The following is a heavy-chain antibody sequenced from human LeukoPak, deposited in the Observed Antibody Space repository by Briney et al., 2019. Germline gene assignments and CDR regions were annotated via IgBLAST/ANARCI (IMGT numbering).Heavy chain of an antibody. Sequence: PGGSLRLSCAASGFNFRTHSLNWVRQAPGKGLEWVSSISSSGDYKYYAESMKGRFTISRDNAKNSVFLQMSSLRVEDTAVYYCARDSDGSGWLDYYMDVWGKGTTVTVSS. CDR2: ISSSGDYK. CDR1: GFNFRTHS. CDR3: ARDSDGSGWLDYYMDV. V-gene: IGHV3-21*01. J-gene: IGHJ6*03. D-gene: IGHD6-19*01.